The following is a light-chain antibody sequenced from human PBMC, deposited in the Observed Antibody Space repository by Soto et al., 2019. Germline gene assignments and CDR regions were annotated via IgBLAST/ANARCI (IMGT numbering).Light chain of an antibody. J-gene: IGKJ1*01. CDR1: QSIRNY. Sequence: DIQMTQSPSSLSASVGDRVTITCRASQSIRNYLNWYQQKPGKAPNLLIYATSSLQSGVPSRFSGSGSGTDFTLTISSLQPEDFATYYCQQSYSTPQTFGQGTKVEIK. V-gene: IGKV1-39*01. CDR2: ATS. CDR3: QQSYSTPQT.